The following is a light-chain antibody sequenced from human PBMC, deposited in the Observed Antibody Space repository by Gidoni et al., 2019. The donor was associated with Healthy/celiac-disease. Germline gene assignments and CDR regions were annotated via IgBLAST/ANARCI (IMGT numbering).Light chain of an antibody. V-gene: IGKV3-15*01. CDR3: QKYNNWPRT. Sequence: DILMTQSPATLSVSPGERATLSCRASQSVSSNLAWYQQKPGQAPRLLIYGASTRATGIPATFSGSGAGTEFTRTISSLQSEDFAVYYCQKYNNWPRTFGQGTKVEIK. CDR2: GAS. J-gene: IGKJ1*01. CDR1: QSVSSN.